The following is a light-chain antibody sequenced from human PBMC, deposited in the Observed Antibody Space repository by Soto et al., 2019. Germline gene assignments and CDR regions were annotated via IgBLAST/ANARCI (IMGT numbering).Light chain of an antibody. J-gene: IGKJ4*01. V-gene: IGKV1-39*01. Sequence: DIQMIQSPSSLSASVGDRVTIYCRASQSIARHLNWYQQKPGATPKLLIYTASTLQSDVPSRFSASGSERDFTLTISDLQPEYFAIYYCQQSHNAPLTFGGGTKLEIK. CDR3: QQSHNAPLT. CDR1: QSIARH. CDR2: TAS.